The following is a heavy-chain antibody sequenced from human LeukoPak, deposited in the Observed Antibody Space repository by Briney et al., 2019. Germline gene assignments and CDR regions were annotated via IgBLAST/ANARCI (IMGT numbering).Heavy chain of an antibody. J-gene: IGHJ6*02. Sequence: GGSLRLSCAASGFTFSSYNMNWVRQAPGKGLEWVSSILMSSSYIYYADSVKGRFTISRDNAKNSLYLQMNRLSADDTAVYYCARDLVAMVRGGTGMDVWGQGTTVTVSS. CDR2: ILMSSSYI. CDR1: GFTFSSYN. V-gene: IGHV3-21*01. CDR3: ARDLVAMVRGGTGMDV. D-gene: IGHD3-10*01.